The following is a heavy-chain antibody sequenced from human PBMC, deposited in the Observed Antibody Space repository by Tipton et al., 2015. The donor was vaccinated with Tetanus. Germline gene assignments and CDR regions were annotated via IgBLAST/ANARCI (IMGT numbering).Heavy chain of an antibody. V-gene: IGHV1-2*02. J-gene: IGHJ5*02. D-gene: IGHD3-10*01. CDR1: GYTFTGYY. Sequence: QVQLVQSGAEVKKPGASVKVSCKASGYTFTGYYMHWVRQAPGQGLEWMGWINPNSGGTNYAQKFQGRVTMTRDTSISTAYMELSRLRSDDTAVYYCARDPIYGSGSYCNAGGNPWGQGTLVTVSS. CDR3: ARDPIYGSGSYCNAGGNP. CDR2: INPNSGGT.